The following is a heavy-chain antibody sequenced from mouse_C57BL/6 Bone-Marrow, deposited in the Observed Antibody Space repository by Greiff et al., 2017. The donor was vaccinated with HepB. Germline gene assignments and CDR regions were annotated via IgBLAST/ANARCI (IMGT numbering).Heavy chain of an antibody. CDR3: ARAPPPYYGSSYWYFDV. D-gene: IGHD1-1*01. CDR1: GFTFSSYA. J-gene: IGHJ1*03. V-gene: IGHV5-4*03. Sequence: VKLVESGGGLVKPGGSLKLSCAASGFTFSSYAMSWVRQTPEKRLEWVATISDGGSYTYYPDNVKGRFTISRDNAKNNLYLQMSHLKSEDTAMYYCARAPPPYYGSSYWYFDVWGTGTTVTVSS. CDR2: ISDGGSYT.